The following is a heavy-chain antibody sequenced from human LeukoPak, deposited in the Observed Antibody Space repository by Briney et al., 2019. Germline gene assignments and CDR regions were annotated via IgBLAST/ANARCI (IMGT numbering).Heavy chain of an antibody. D-gene: IGHD6-13*01. J-gene: IGHJ6*03. CDR3: ARTTEAHSWRTRYYDYYMDV. V-gene: IGHV4-4*02. Sequence: SETLSLTCAVSGGSISSSNWWSWVRQPPGKGLEWIGEIYHSGSTNYNPSLKSRVTISVDTSKNQFSLKLSSVTAADTAVYYCARTTEAHSWRTRYYDYYMDVWGKGTTVTVSS. CDR2: IYHSGST. CDR1: GGSISSSNW.